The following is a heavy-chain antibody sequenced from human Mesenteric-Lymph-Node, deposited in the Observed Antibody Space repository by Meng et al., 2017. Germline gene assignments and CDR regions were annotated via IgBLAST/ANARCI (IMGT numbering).Heavy chain of an antibody. CDR1: GFTFSSYS. CDR3: ATGYSSSWYPY. V-gene: IGHV3-21*01. D-gene: IGHD6-13*01. CDR2: ISSSSSYI. J-gene: IGHJ4*02. Sequence: GGSLRLSCAASGFTFSSYSMNWVRQAPGKGLEWVSSISSSSSYIYYADSVKGRFTISRDNAKNSLYLQMNSLRAEDTAVYYCATGYSSSWYPYWGQGTLVTVSS.